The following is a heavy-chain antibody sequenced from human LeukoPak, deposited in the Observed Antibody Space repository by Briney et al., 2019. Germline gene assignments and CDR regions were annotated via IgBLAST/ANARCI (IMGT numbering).Heavy chain of an antibody. V-gene: IGHV1-69*13. CDR3: ARDALAAAGRPFDY. Sequence: SVKVSCKASGGTFSSYAISWVRQAPGQGLEWMGGIIPIFGTANYAQKFQGRVTITADESTSTAYMEPSSLRSDDTAVYYCARDALAAAGRPFDYWGQGTLVTVSS. CDR2: IIPIFGTA. D-gene: IGHD6-13*01. CDR1: GGTFSSYA. J-gene: IGHJ4*02.